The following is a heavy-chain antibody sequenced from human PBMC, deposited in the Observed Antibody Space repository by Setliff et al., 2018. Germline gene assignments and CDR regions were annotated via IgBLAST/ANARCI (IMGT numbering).Heavy chain of an antibody. V-gene: IGHV1-18*01. J-gene: IGHJ3*01. CDR2: IDLYIAGT. Sequence: ASVKVSCKASGSPFNTYDINWVRQAPGQGLEWLGRIDLYIAGTTYAEKMETKVTITVDTSSNIVYMELRSLTTDDTGIYFCARSSWPGGPNEFDLWGQGTEVTVSS. CDR3: ARSSWPGGPNEFDL. CDR1: GSPFNTYD. D-gene: IGHD2-8*01.